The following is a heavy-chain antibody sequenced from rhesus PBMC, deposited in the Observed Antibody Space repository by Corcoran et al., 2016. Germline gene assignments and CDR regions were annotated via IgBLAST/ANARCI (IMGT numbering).Heavy chain of an antibody. Sequence: QVQLQESGPGVVKPSETLSLTCAVSGGSISDSYRWSWIRHPPGKGLEWIGYIYGSSTSTNYNPSLKSRVTMSKDMSKNQFSLKLSSVTAADTAVYYCARVYGSSYLGSVDYWGQGVLVTVSS. J-gene: IGHJ4*01. D-gene: IGHD4-29*01. CDR3: ARVYGSSYLGSVDY. CDR2: IYGSSTST. CDR1: GGSISDSYR. V-gene: IGHV4S10*01.